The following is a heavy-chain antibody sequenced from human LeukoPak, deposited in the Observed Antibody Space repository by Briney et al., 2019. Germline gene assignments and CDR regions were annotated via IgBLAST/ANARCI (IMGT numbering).Heavy chain of an antibody. Sequence: SETLSLTCTVSGGSISSSSYYWGWIRQPPGKGLEWIGSIYYSGSTYYNPSLKSRVTISVDTSKNQFFLKLSSVTAADTAVYYCARDLNYYDSSGYLPPWGQGTLVTVSS. J-gene: IGHJ5*02. D-gene: IGHD3-22*01. CDR1: GGSISSSSYY. CDR2: IYYSGST. CDR3: ARDLNYYDSSGYLPP. V-gene: IGHV4-39*07.